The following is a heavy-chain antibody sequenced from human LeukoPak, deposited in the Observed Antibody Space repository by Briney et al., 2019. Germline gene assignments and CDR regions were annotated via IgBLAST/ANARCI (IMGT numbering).Heavy chain of an antibody. J-gene: IGHJ4*02. Sequence: GGSLRLSCAASGFTFSNAWMSWVRQAPGKGLEWVGRIKSKTDGGTTDYAAPVKGRFTISRDDSKNTLYLQMNSLKTEDTAAYYCTTVGRPYYDSSGYYYYHYWGQGTLVTVSS. D-gene: IGHD3-22*01. CDR1: GFTFSNAW. CDR3: TTVGRPYYDSSGYYYYHY. CDR2: IKSKTDGGTT. V-gene: IGHV3-15*01.